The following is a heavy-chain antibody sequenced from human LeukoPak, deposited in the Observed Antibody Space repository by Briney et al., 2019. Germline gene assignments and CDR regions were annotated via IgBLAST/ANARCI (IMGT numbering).Heavy chain of an antibody. CDR2: ISSSSSTI. V-gene: IGHV3-48*01. D-gene: IGHD6-13*01. CDR3: ASRPPPSSAWLPLDY. Sequence: GGSLRLSCAASGFTFSTYSMNWVRQAPGKGLEWLSYISSSSSTIYYTDSVKGRFTISRDNAQNSLYLQMNSLRAEDTAVYYCASRPPPSSAWLPLDYWGQGTLVTVSS. CDR1: GFTFSTYS. J-gene: IGHJ4*02.